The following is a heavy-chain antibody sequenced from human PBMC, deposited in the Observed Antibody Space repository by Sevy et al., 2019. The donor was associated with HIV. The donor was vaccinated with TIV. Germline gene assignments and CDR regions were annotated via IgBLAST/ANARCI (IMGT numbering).Heavy chain of an antibody. Sequence: GGSLRLSCAASGFSFSSYGMHWVRQAPGKGLEWMSYIQYDGSNKDYADSVKGRFTISRDNSKNTLYLQMNGLRVEDRGVFYCVKEGGGEGGDHWGQGTLVTVSS. V-gene: IGHV3-30*02. CDR3: VKEGGGEGGDH. D-gene: IGHD2-21*01. CDR2: IQYDGSNK. J-gene: IGHJ4*02. CDR1: GFSFSSYG.